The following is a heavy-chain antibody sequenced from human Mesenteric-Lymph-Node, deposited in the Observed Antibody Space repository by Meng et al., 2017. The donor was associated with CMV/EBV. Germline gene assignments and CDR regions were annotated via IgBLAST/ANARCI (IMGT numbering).Heavy chain of an antibody. CDR3: ARHVFYCTNGVCTYFDY. Sequence: KVSCKGSGYSFTSYWIGWVRQMPGKGLEWMGIIYPGDSDTRYSPSFQGQVTISADKSISTAYLQWSSLKASDTAMYYCARHVFYCTNGVCTYFDYWGQGTLVTVSS. CDR2: IYPGDSDT. CDR1: GYSFTSYW. D-gene: IGHD2-8*01. V-gene: IGHV5-51*01. J-gene: IGHJ4*02.